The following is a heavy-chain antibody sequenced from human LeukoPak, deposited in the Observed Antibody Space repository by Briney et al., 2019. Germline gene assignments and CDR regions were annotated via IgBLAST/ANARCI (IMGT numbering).Heavy chain of an antibody. J-gene: IGHJ4*02. CDR3: ARDGGTYYYGSGIFDY. Sequence: PGGSLRLSCAASGFTFSSYEMNWVRQAPGKGLEWVSYISSSGSTIYYADSVKGRFTISRDNAKNSLYLQMNSLRAEDTAVYYCARDGGTYYYGSGIFDYWGQGTLVTVSS. V-gene: IGHV3-48*03. D-gene: IGHD3-10*01. CDR1: GFTFSSYE. CDR2: ISSSGSTI.